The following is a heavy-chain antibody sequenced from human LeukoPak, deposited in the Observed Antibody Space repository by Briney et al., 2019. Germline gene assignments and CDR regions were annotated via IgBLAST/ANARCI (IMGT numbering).Heavy chain of an antibody. CDR1: GDSITTNSYW. Sequence: SETLSLTCSISGDSITTNSYWWGWIRQSPGKGLEWIGSIYSSGNSYYNPSLKTRATISPDTSKNQYSLRLTSVTAADTAIYYCARRGIWDLQIGNWFDPGSQGILVIVSS. J-gene: IGHJ5*02. CDR3: ARRGIWDLQIGNWFDP. D-gene: IGHD3-16*01. V-gene: IGHV4-39*01. CDR2: IYSSGNS.